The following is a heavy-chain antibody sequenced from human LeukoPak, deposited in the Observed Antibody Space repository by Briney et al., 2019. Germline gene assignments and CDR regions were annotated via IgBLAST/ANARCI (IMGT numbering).Heavy chain of an antibody. Sequence: SETLSLTRTLSGGSISSVDCYWSWIRQPPGKGLEWISHITYRGSTDYSPSLMSGVTLSVDTSKNQFSLKLNSVTAAETAMYFSAGGGVGGYDYFDAWGQGTLVAVSS. CDR3: AGGGVGGYDYFDA. V-gene: IGHV4-30-4*01. J-gene: IGHJ4*02. CDR2: ITYRGST. D-gene: IGHD5-12*01. CDR1: GGSISSVDCY.